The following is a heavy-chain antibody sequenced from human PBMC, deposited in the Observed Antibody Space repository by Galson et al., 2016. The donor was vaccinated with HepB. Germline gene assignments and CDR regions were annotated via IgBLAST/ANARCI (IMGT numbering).Heavy chain of an antibody. Sequence: SLRLSCAATEITLSNYALSWVRQVPGKGLEWVSGISGTGDDTFYADSVKGRFTISRDNSKNTLHLQMTRLRVGDTAIYYCAKIGIPVPHTWGVNVDDYWGQGVLVTVSS. CDR2: ISGTGDDT. D-gene: IGHD6-19*01. CDR1: EITLSNYA. V-gene: IGHV3-23*01. J-gene: IGHJ4*02. CDR3: AKIGIPVPHTWGVNVDDY.